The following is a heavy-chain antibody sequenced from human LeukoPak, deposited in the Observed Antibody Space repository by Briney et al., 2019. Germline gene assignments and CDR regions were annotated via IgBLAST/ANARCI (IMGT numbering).Heavy chain of an antibody. V-gene: IGHV1-2*02. CDR3: ARAASLGYCSSTSCYRGAYYFDY. D-gene: IGHD2-2*02. J-gene: IGHJ4*02. Sequence: ASVKVSCKASGYTFTSYYMHWVRQAPGQGLEWMGWINPNSGGTNYAQKFQGRVTMTRDTSISTAYMELSRLRSDDTAVYYCARAASLGYCSSTSCYRGAYYFDYWGQGTLVTVSS. CDR2: INPNSGGT. CDR1: GYTFTSYY.